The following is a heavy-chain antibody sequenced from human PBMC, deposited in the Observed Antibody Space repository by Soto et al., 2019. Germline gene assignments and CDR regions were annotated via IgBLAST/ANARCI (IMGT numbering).Heavy chain of an antibody. J-gene: IGHJ3*02. Sequence: QITLKESGPTLVKRTQTLTLTCTFSGFSLSDNGVGVGWIRQPPGKALEWLALIYWDDEKIYSPSLKTRLTITKDTSKNQVLLTMTNMVPVDTATYYCAHRLTWDAFDIWGQGTMVTVSS. CDR2: IYWDDEK. D-gene: IGHD1-26*01. CDR3: AHRLTWDAFDI. V-gene: IGHV2-5*02. CDR1: GFSLSDNGVG.